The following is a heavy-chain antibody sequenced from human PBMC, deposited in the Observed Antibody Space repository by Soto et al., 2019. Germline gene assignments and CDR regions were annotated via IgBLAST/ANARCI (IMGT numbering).Heavy chain of an antibody. D-gene: IGHD6-19*01. V-gene: IGHV4-31*03. Sequence: LSETLSLTCTFSGGSISSGGYYWSWIRQHPGKGLEWIGYIYYSGSTYYNPSLKSRVTISVDTSKNQFSLKLSSVTAADTAVYYCARGPYRSEPAYYYYYMDVWGKGTTVTVSS. CDR3: ARGPYRSEPAYYYYYMDV. CDR2: IYYSGST. J-gene: IGHJ6*03. CDR1: GGSISSGGYY.